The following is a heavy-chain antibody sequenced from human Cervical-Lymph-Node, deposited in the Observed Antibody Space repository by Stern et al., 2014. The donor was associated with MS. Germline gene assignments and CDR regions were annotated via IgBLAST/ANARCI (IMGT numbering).Heavy chain of an antibody. CDR3: ATTRWDLFTWNWFDP. V-gene: IGHV4-61*02. Sequence: QVQLVESGPGLVKPSQTLSLTCTVSGGSISSSGYYWSWIRQPADKGLEWIGRIHDSGSTYYNPSPKSPVTISMVTAQNHFSLKLPSVTAADTAVYYCATTRWDLFTWNWFDPWGQGTLVTVSS. J-gene: IGHJ5*02. D-gene: IGHD1-26*01. CDR1: GGSISSSGYY. CDR2: IHDSGST.